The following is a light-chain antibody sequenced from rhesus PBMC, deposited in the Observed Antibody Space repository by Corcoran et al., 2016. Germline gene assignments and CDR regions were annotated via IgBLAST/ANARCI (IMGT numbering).Light chain of an antibody. CDR1: QSLLDSEDGNTN. CDR3: MQALEFPLT. Sequence: DIVMTQTPLSLPVTPGEPASISCRPSQSLLDSEDGNTNLDWYLQKPGQSTQLLIYEVSNRAAGVPDRFSGKGSDTDFTLKVSRVEAEDVGVYFCMQALEFPLTFGGGTKVEIK. V-gene: IGKV2-104*02. J-gene: IGKJ4*01. CDR2: EVS.